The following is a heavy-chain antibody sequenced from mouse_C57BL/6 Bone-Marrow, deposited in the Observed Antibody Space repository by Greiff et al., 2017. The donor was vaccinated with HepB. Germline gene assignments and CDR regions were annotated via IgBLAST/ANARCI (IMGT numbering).Heavy chain of an antibody. V-gene: IGHV5-4*01. CDR3: ARENTVVAPYGFAY. D-gene: IGHD1-1*01. CDR1: GFTFSSYA. J-gene: IGHJ3*01. Sequence: EVQVVESGGGLVKPGGSLKLSCAASGFTFSSYAMSWVRQTPEKRLEWVATISDGGSYTYYPDNVKGRFTISRDNAKNNLYLQMSHLKSEDTAMYYCARENTVVAPYGFAYWGQGTLVTVSA. CDR2: ISDGGSYT.